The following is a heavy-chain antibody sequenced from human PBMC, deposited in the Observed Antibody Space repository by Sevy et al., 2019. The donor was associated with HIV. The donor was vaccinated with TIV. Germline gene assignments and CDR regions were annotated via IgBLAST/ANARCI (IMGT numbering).Heavy chain of an antibody. D-gene: IGHD1-26*01. CDR3: ARSGGSYDYGMDV. Sequence: GGSLRLSCAASEFTFSSYWMSWVRQAPGKGLEWVANIKQDGSEEYYVDSVKGRFTISRDNAKNSLYLQMNSLRAEDTAVYYCARSGGSYDYGMDVWGQGTTVTVSS. J-gene: IGHJ6*02. CDR1: EFTFSSYW. V-gene: IGHV3-7*01. CDR2: IKQDGSEE.